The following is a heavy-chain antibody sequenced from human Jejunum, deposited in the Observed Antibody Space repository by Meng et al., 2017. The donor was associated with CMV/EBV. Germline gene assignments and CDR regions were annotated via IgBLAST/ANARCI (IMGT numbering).Heavy chain of an antibody. Sequence: QVLLVPSWSELKKPGASVKVSCKASGYTFTSYAMNWVRQAPGQGLEWMGWINTNTGNPTYAQGFTGRFVFSLDTSVSTAYLQISSLKAADTAVYYCARLYCSGGSCYTIDYWGQGTLVTVSS. V-gene: IGHV7-4-1*02. J-gene: IGHJ4*02. D-gene: IGHD2-15*01. CDR2: INTNTGNP. CDR3: ARLYCSGGSCYTIDY. CDR1: GYTFTSYA.